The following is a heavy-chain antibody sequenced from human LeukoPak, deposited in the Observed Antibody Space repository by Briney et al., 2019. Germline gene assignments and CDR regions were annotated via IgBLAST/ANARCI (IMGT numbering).Heavy chain of an antibody. J-gene: IGHJ3*02. V-gene: IGHV4-34*01. D-gene: IGHD3-9*01. CDR1: GGSFSGYY. CDR2: INHSGST. CDR3: ARRKRYFDWLLFDAFDI. Sequence: SETLSLTCAVYGGSFSGYYWSRIRQPPGKGLEWIGEINHSGSTNYNPSLKSRVTISVDTSKNQFSLKLSSVTAADTAVYYCARRKRYFDWLLFDAFDIWGQGTMVTVSS.